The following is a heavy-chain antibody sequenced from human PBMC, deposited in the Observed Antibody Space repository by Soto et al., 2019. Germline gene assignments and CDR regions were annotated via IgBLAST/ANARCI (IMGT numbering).Heavy chain of an antibody. CDR3: AKGEGYSSTWNAS. CDR2: ISYDGRNE. V-gene: IGHV3-30*04. D-gene: IGHD6-13*01. CDR1: GLTFRNYA. J-gene: IGHJ5*02. Sequence: QVQVVESGGGVVQPGRSLRLSCAASGLTFRNYAIHWVRQAPGKGLEWVAVISYDGRNEYYADSVRGRFTISRDNTKNTMFQQMNSIRAEDTAVYYCAKGEGYSSTWNASWGQGTLVTVSS.